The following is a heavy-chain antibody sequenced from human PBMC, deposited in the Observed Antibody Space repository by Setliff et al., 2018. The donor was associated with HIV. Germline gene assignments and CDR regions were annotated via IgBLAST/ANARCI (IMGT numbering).Heavy chain of an antibody. D-gene: IGHD6-13*01. CDR3: ARDCRVGWVFTYGMDV. J-gene: IGHJ6*02. V-gene: IGHV3-30*04. Sequence: GSLRLSCAASGFTFSRYGMHWVRQAPGKGLEWVAFISYDGSKKYDADFVKGRFTISRDNSKNTLFLQMNSLRPEDTAVYYCARDCRVGWVFTYGMDVWSQGTLVTVS. CDR2: ISYDGSKK. CDR1: GFTFSRYG.